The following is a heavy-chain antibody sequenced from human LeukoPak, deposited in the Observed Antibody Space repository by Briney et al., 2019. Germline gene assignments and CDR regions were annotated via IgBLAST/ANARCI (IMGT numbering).Heavy chain of an antibody. D-gene: IGHD2-21*01. Sequence: PGGSLRLSCAASGFTVSSNYMSWVRQAPGKGLEWVSVIYSGGSTYYADSVKGRFTISRDNSKNTLYLQMNSLRAEDTAVYYCAKDVRNSFAAYGMDVWGQGTTVTVSS. CDR2: IYSGGST. CDR1: GFTVSSNY. V-gene: IGHV3-66*01. J-gene: IGHJ6*02. CDR3: AKDVRNSFAAYGMDV.